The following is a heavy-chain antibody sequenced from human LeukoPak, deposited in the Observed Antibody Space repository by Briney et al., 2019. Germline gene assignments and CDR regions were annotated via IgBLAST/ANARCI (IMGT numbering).Heavy chain of an antibody. Sequence: GGSLRLSCAASGFTVSSNYMSWVRQAPGKGLEWVSVTYSGGSTYYVESVKGRFTISTDNSKNTLYLQMNSLRAEDTAVYYCARDRAYCGGDCYGAFDIWGQGTMVTVSS. CDR2: TYSGGST. J-gene: IGHJ3*02. CDR1: GFTVSSNY. CDR3: ARDRAYCGGDCYGAFDI. V-gene: IGHV3-66*02. D-gene: IGHD2-21*02.